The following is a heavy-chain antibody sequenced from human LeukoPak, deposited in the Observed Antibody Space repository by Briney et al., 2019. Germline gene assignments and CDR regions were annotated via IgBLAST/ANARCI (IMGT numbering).Heavy chain of an antibody. CDR1: GFTFDDYA. D-gene: IGHD3-16*02. V-gene: IGHV3-9*01. CDR2: ISWNSGSI. J-gene: IGHJ4*02. Sequence: GRSLRLSCAASGFTFDDYAMHWVRQVPGKGLEWVSGISWNSGSIGYADSVKGRFTISRDNAKNSLYLQMNSLRAEDTALYCCAKGSSSLDLDCWGQGTPVTVSS. CDR3: AKGSSSLDLDC.